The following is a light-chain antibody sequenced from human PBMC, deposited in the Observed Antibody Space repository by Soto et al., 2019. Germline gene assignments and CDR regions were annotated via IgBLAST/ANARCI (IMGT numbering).Light chain of an antibody. J-gene: IGLJ1*01. CDR3: CLYVGATTYV. CDR2: EVS. V-gene: IGLV2-8*01. CDR1: SSDVGGYNY. Sequence: QSVLTQPPSASGSPGQSVTISCTGTSSDVGGYNYVSWYQHHPGKAPKLLISEVSKRPSGVPDRFSGSKSGNTASLTVSGLQTDDEADYYCCLYVGATTYVFGTGTKVTVL.